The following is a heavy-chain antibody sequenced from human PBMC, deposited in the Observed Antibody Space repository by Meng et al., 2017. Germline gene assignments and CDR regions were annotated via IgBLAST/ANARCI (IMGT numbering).Heavy chain of an antibody. V-gene: IGHV4-4*02. CDR3: ARSDPGKCFDY. J-gene: IGHJ4*02. CDR2: IYHSGST. Sequence: SETLSLTCAVSGGSISSSNWWSWVRQPPGKGLEWIGEIYHSGSTNYNPSLKSRVTISVDTSKNQFSLKLSSVTAADTAVYYCARSDPGKCFDYWGQGTLVTVSS. CDR1: GGSISSSNW.